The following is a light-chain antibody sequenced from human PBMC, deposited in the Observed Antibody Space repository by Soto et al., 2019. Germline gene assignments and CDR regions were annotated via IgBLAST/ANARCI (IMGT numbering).Light chain of an antibody. CDR2: DNN. Sequence: QSVLTQPPSVSAAPGQKVTISCSGSSSNIGNNFVSWYQHLPGTAPKLLIYDNNKRPSGIPDRFSCTKSGTSATLGITGLQNGDEAPYYCATWDSSIIAGVFGGGTKLTVL. CDR3: ATWDSSIIAGV. J-gene: IGLJ2*01. V-gene: IGLV1-51*01. CDR1: SSNIGNNF.